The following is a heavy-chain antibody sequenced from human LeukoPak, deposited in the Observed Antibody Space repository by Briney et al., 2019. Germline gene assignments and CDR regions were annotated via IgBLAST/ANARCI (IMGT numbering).Heavy chain of an antibody. CDR2: SYGGGAT. J-gene: IGHJ4*02. Sequence: GESLKISCAASGLTVSSDYLAWVRQAPGKGLEWISVSYGGGATYYADSVRGRFTISRDNSKNELFLQMNSLRVEDTAVYHCVRLLPASRHYFDYWGQGTLVTVSS. CDR1: GLTVSSDY. D-gene: IGHD6-6*01. CDR3: VRLLPASRHYFDY. V-gene: IGHV3-53*01.